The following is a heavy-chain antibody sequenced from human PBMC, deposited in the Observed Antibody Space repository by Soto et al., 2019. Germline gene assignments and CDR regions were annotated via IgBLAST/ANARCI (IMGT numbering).Heavy chain of an antibody. J-gene: IGHJ5*02. CDR1: GFTFSSYS. CDR2: ISSSSSTI. D-gene: IGHD2-2*01. V-gene: IGHV3-48*01. CDR3: ARSPSGYCSSTSSCTNWFDP. Sequence: GGSLRLSCAASGFTFSSYSMNWVRQAPGKGLEWVSYISSSSSTIYYADSVKGRFTTSRDNAKNSLYLQMNSLRAEDTAVYYCARSPSGYCSSTSSCTNWFDPWGQGTLVTVSS.